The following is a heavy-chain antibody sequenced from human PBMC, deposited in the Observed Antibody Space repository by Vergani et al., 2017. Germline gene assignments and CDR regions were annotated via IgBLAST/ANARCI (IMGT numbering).Heavy chain of an antibody. CDR1: GDSISRSHYY. CDR3: ASPVGRSAIADGYHV. J-gene: IGHJ3*01. D-gene: IGHD6-19*01. Sequence: QLQLQESGPGLVKPSETLSLSCRVSGDSISRSHYYWGFIRQPPGKGLEWIGSITSSGSPYYNPTLKSRLAFSVDTSKNLFSLRLTSVTATDTGMYYCASPVGRSAIADGYHVWGQGTMVTVS. V-gene: IGHV4-39*02. CDR2: ITSSGSP.